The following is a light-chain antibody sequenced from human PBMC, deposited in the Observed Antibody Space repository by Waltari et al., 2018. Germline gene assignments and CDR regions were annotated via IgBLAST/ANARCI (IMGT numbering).Light chain of an antibody. V-gene: IGKV3-15*01. CDR2: GAS. CDR1: QSVTTK. CDR3: QQYHKWPLT. Sequence: EIVMTHSPATLSVSPGERATLTCRASQSVTTKLAWYQQKPGQAPRLLIYGASTRATGIPASFSGSGSGTEFTLTISSLQSEDFAVYYCQQYHKWPLTFGGGTKVEVK. J-gene: IGKJ4*01.